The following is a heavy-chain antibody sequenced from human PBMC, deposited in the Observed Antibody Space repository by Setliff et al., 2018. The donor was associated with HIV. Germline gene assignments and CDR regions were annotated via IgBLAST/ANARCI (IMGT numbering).Heavy chain of an antibody. CDR3: ARQAGTYWGFVYYMDV. V-gene: IGHV4-39*01. CDR1: GDSISSRFH. J-gene: IGHJ6*03. Sequence: LSLTCTVSGDSISSRFHWGWIRQPPGKGLEWIAIAHSSGNTYYNPSLESRVSIAVDMSKSQLSLNLTSVTAADTAVYYCARQAGTYWGFVYYMDVCGKGTTVTVS. D-gene: IGHD7-27*01. CDR2: AHSSGNT.